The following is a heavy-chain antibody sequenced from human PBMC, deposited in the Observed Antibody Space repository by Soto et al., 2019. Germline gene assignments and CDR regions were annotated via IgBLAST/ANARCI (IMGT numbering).Heavy chain of an antibody. CDR3: ARDVSSDTTGFRGYDL. J-gene: IGHJ4*02. D-gene: IGHD3-10*01. CDR2: FIPIFVSA. V-gene: IGHV1-69*01. CDR1: GGTVSSYV. Sequence: QLHLVQSGAEVKKAGSSVKVSCKASGGTVSSYVITWVRQAPGKGLEWMGVFIPIFVSAHYAPKFQGRITITADESTSTAYMELSGLTSEDTAIYYCARDVSSDTTGFRGYDLWGQGTQVTVSS.